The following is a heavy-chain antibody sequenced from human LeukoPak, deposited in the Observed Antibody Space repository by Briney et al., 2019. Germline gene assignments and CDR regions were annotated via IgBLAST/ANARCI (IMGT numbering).Heavy chain of an antibody. CDR1: GFNFSSYT. Sequence: GGSLRLSCTASGFNFSSYTMNWVRQAPGKGLEWVSSISGSGNYIYYAESLKGRFTVSRDNAKKSLYLQMNSLRADDTAMFFCARAAPKRGYTFGFDFWGQGTLVTISS. V-gene: IGHV3-21*01. J-gene: IGHJ5*01. D-gene: IGHD5-18*01. CDR3: ARAAPKRGYTFGFDF. CDR2: ISGSGNYI.